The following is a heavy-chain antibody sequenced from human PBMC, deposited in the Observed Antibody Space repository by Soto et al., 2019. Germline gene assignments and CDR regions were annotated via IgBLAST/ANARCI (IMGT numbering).Heavy chain of an antibody. V-gene: IGHV2-70*04. Sequence: SGPTVVNPTQTLTLTCTFSGFSLSTSGMRVSWIRQPPGKALEWLARIDWDDDKFYSTSLKTRLTISKDTSKNQVVLTMTNMDPVDTATYYCARSLYYYDSSGYIDAFDIWGQGTMVTVSS. J-gene: IGHJ3*02. CDR2: IDWDDDK. D-gene: IGHD3-22*01. CDR1: GFSLSTSGMR. CDR3: ARSLYYYDSSGYIDAFDI.